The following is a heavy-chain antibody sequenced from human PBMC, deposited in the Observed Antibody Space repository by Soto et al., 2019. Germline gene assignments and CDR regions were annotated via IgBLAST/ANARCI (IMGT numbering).Heavy chain of an antibody. J-gene: IGHJ4*02. V-gene: IGHV3-23*01. D-gene: IGHD3-22*01. CDR3: AKHHDTSGYYFLGY. Sequence: GGSLSLSCAASGFPFSDYAMSWVRHAPGKGLEWVSAISGSGDSTHYADSVKGRLTISRDSSNNTLYLQMNSLRAEDTAIYYCAKHHDTSGYYFLGYWGQGSLVTVSS. CDR1: GFPFSDYA. CDR2: ISGSGDST.